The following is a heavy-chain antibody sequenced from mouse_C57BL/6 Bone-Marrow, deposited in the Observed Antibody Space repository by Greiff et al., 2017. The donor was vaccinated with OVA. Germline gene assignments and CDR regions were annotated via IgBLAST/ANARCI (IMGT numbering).Heavy chain of an antibody. J-gene: IGHJ1*03. D-gene: IGHD1-1*01. CDR1: GYTFTDYY. V-gene: IGHV1-19*01. CDR2: INPYNGGT. Sequence: EVKLMESGPVLVKPGASVKMSCKASGYTFTDYYMNWVKQSHGKSLEWIGVINPYNGGTSYNQKFKGKATLTVDKSSSTAYMELNSLTSEDSAVYYCARTVVAIWYFDVWGTGTTVTVSS. CDR3: ARTVVAIWYFDV.